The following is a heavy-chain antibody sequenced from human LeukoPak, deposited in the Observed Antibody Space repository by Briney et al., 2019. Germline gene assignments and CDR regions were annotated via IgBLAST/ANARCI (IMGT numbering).Heavy chain of an antibody. D-gene: IGHD1-26*01. CDR3: ARGLQWDLQAFDI. CDR2: VSYGGNT. Sequence: SETLSLTCTVSGVSMSSDYWSWLRQPPGKGLEWIGYVSYGGNTNYNPSLKSRVTISVDTSKNQFSLKLSSVTAADTAVYYCARGLQWDLQAFDIWGQGTMVTVSS. CDR1: GVSMSSDY. J-gene: IGHJ3*02. V-gene: IGHV4-59*01.